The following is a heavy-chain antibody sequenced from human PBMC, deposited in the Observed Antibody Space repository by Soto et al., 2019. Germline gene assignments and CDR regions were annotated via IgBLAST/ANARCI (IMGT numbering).Heavy chain of an antibody. CDR3: ARVGVGDLAQ. Sequence: EVHLLESGGGLLQPGGSLRLSCVASGFSFTSYAMAWVRQAPGMGLEWVCTITWSGEYTYYADPVKGRFTISRDNSKNTVYLQLSSLRADDTAVDYCARVGVGDLAQWGQGTWVTVSS. J-gene: IGHJ4*02. V-gene: IGHV3-23*01. CDR2: ITWSGEYT. CDR1: GFSFTSYA. D-gene: IGHD3-10*01.